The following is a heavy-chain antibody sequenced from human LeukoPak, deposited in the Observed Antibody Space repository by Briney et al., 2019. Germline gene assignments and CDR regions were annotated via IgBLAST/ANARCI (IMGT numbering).Heavy chain of an antibody. CDR3: ARDDHHYYYYMDV. CDR1: GFTFSSYS. Sequence: PGGSLRLSCAASGFTFSSYSMNWVRQAPGKGLEWVSYISSSSGTIFYADSVKGRFTISRNNAENSPYLQMNSLRAEDTAVYYCARDDHHYYYYMDVWGKGTTVTVSS. D-gene: IGHD1-14*01. CDR2: ISSSSGTI. V-gene: IGHV3-48*01. J-gene: IGHJ6*03.